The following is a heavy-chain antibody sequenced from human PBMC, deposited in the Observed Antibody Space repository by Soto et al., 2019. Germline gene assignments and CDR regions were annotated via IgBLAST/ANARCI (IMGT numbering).Heavy chain of an antibody. CDR1: GFTFSSYG. J-gene: IGHJ6*02. CDR2: ISYDGSNK. CDR3: AKDVVVGATTGLGDYYYYYGMDV. D-gene: IGHD1-26*01. Sequence: QVQLVESGGGVVQPGRSLRLSCAASGFTFSSYGMHWVRQAPGKGLEWVAVISYDGSNKYYADSVKGRFTISRDNSKNTLSLQMNSLRAVDTAVYYCAKDVVVGATTGLGDYYYYYGMDVWGQGTTVTVSS. V-gene: IGHV3-30*18.